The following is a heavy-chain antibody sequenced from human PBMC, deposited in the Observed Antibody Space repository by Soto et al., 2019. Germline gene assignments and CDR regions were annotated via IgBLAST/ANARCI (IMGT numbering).Heavy chain of an antibody. CDR1: GFTFSSYA. CDR2: ISGSGGST. V-gene: IGHV3-23*01. D-gene: IGHD2-15*01. CDR3: AKSRPYCSGGSSYSRYYYGMEG. Sequence: HPGGSMRLSCAASGFTFSSYAMSWVRQAPGKGLEWVSAISGSGGSTYYADSVKGRFTISRDNSKNTLYLQMNSLRAEDTAVYYCAKSRPYCSGGSSYSRYYYGMEGWGQGPEVTVAS. J-gene: IGHJ6*02.